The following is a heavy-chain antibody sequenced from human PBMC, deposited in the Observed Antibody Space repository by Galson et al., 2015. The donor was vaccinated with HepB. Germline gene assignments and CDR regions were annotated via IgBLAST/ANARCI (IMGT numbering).Heavy chain of an antibody. V-gene: IGHV1-69*13. Sequence: SVKVSCKASGGTFSSYAISWVRQAPGQGLEWMGGIIPIFGTANYAQKFQGRVTITADESTSTAYMELSSLRSEDTAVYYCASPYSGSYYFFDIWGQGTMVTVSS. CDR1: GGTFSSYA. CDR2: IIPIFGTA. J-gene: IGHJ3*02. D-gene: IGHD1-26*01. CDR3: ASPYSGSYYFFDI.